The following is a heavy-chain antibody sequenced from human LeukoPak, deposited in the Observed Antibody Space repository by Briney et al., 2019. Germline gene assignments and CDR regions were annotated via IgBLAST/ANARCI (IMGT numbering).Heavy chain of an antibody. CDR1: GGTFSSYA. J-gene: IGHJ4*02. CDR3: ARDRGSGRRNYFDY. Sequence: SVKVSCKASGGTFSSYAISWVRQAPGQGLEWMGGIIPIFGTANYAQKFQGRVTITADKSTSTAYMELSSLRSEDTAVYYCARDRGSGRRNYFDYWGQGTLVTVSS. V-gene: IGHV1-69*06. CDR2: IIPIFGTA. D-gene: IGHD3-10*01.